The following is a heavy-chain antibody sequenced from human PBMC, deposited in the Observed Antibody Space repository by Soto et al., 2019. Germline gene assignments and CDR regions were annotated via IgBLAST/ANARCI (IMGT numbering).Heavy chain of an antibody. D-gene: IGHD6-13*01. V-gene: IGHV5-10-1*01. J-gene: IGHJ6*02. CDR2: IDPSDSYT. CDR1: GYSFTSYW. CDR3: ASSISIAAAGTLAQPGGYYYGMDV. Sequence: GESLKISCKGSGYSFTSYWISWVRQMPGKGLEWMGRIDPSDSYTNYSPSFQGHVTISADKSISTAYLQWSSLKASDTAMYYCASSISIAAAGTLAQPGGYYYGMDVWGQGTTVNVSS.